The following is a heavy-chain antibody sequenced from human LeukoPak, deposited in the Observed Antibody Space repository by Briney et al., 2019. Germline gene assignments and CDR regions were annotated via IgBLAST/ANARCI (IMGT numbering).Heavy chain of an antibody. CDR1: GFTFSNAW. CDR2: IKSKTDGGTT. CDR3: TTGLSVGGAFDI. J-gene: IGHJ3*02. D-gene: IGHD3-16*01. Sequence: GGSLRLSCAASGFTFSNAWMSWVRQAPGKGLEWVGRIKSKTDGGTTDYAALVKGRFTISRDDSKNTLYLQMNSLKTEDTAVYYCTTGLSVGGAFDIWGQGTMVTVSS. V-gene: IGHV3-15*01.